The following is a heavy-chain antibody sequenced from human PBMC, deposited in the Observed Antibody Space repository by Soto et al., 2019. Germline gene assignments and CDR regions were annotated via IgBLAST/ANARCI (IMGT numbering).Heavy chain of an antibody. CDR1: GGTFNTYA. V-gene: IGHV1-69*19. CDR3: AREVQVHTPAFVY. CDR2: ISPMFGAA. Sequence: QVQLVQSGAEMKKPGSSVKVSCQSSGGTFNTYAMNWVRHASGQGPEWMGDISPMFGAANYAPKFQGRVTITADESTGTSYMQLSSLTSEDSALYFCAREVQVHTPAFVYWGQGTLVTVSS. D-gene: IGHD3-10*01. J-gene: IGHJ4*02.